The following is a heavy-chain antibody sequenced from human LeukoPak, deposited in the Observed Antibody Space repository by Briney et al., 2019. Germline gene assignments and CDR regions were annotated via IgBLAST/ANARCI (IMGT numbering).Heavy chain of an antibody. CDR3: GRDPGVVIANVAFDY. J-gene: IGHJ4*02. D-gene: IGHD2-15*01. V-gene: IGHV4-39*02. Sequence: PSETLSLTCTVSGGSISSGNYNWGWIRQSPGKGLEWIGSIYYTGITSYNPSLESRVTISVDTSKNQFSLKLSSVTAADTALYYCGRDPGVVIANVAFDYWGQGTLVTVSS. CDR2: IYYTGIT. CDR1: GGSISSGNYN.